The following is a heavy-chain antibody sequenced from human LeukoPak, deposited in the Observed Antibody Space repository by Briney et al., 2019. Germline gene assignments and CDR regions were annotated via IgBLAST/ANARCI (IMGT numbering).Heavy chain of an antibody. CDR3: AKDISEGYSSGWLDY. CDR1: EFFVGCHF. Sequence: GGSLRPSWAASEFFVGCHFLTWVRQAPGEGVELGLIIYSGGSTYYADSVKGRFTISRDNSKNTLYLQMNSLRAEDTALYYCAKDISEGYSSGWLDYWGQGTLVTVSS. J-gene: IGHJ4*02. D-gene: IGHD6-19*01. V-gene: IGHV3-66*01. CDR2: IYSGGST.